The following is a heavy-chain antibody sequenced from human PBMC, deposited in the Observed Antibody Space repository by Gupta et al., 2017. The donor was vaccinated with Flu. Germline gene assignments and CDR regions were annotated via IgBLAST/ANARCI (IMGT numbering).Heavy chain of an antibody. Sequence: YYWSWLRQPPGKGLEWITYIHYSGSSNYNPSLKSRVTVSVDTSKNQFSLKLSSVTAADTAVYYCARFGHCGEGNCAGFDYWGQGALVTVSS. CDR1: YY. D-gene: IGHD2-21*01. V-gene: IGHV4-59*01. CDR2: IHYSGSS. CDR3: ARFGHCGEGNCAGFDY. J-gene: IGHJ4*02.